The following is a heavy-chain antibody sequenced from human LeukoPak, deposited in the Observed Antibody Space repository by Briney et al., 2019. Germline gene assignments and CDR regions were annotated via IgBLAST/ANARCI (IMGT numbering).Heavy chain of an antibody. D-gene: IGHD6-19*01. CDR3: ARLNGIAVAGTVDY. CDR1: GYNFPTYW. V-gene: IGHV5-51*01. CDR2: IYPGDSDT. Sequence: GESLKISCKGSGYNFPTYWIGWVRQVPGKGLEWMGFIYPGDSDTKYSPSFQGQVTISADKSISTAYLQWSSLKASDTAMYYCARLNGIAVAGTVDYWGQGTLVTVSS. J-gene: IGHJ4*02.